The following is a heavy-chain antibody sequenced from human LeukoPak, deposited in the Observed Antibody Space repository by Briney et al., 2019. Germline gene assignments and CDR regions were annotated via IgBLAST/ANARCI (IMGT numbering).Heavy chain of an antibody. CDR3: GRAFPPLRTSSAGDL. D-gene: IGHD3-16*01. Sequence: TGGSLRLSSSASGFSFSDYDRNWGRQAPGKGLEWVSSISYLSSHVYYGDSVKGRFSISRDNAKNSLYLQMNSLGAEDTAIYYCGRAFPPLRTSSAGDLWGQGILVTVSS. V-gene: IGHV3-21*01. J-gene: IGHJ4*02. CDR1: GFSFSDYD. CDR2: ISYLSSHV.